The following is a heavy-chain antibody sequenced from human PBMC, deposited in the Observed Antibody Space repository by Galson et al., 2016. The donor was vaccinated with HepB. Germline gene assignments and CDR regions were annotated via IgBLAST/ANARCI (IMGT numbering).Heavy chain of an antibody. Sequence: SLRLSCAASEFTFSSYSMNWVRQAPGKGLEWVSSISSNSNDIYYADSVKGRFTISRDNAKNSLYLQMNSLRGEDTAVYYCARDPYSMRVDVNDAFDIWGQGTTVTVSS. CDR3: ARDPYSMRVDVNDAFDI. D-gene: IGHD2/OR15-2a*01. J-gene: IGHJ3*02. CDR1: EFTFSSYS. CDR2: ISSNSNDI. V-gene: IGHV3-21*06.